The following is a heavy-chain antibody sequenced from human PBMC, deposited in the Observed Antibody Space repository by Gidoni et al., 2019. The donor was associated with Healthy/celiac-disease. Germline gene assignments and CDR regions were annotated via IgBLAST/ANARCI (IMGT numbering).Heavy chain of an antibody. CDR2: IYTSGST. V-gene: IGHV4-61*02. J-gene: IGHJ4*02. CDR3: ARGYCSSTSCYLDFDY. Sequence: QVQLQESGPGLVKPSQTLSLPCPASGCSIRRGSYYWSWIRQPARKGLEWIGRIYTSGSTNYNPSLKSRVTISVDTSKNQFSLKLSSVTAADTDVYYCARGYCSSTSCYLDFDYWGQGTLVTVSS. D-gene: IGHD2-2*01. CDR1: GCSIRRGSYY.